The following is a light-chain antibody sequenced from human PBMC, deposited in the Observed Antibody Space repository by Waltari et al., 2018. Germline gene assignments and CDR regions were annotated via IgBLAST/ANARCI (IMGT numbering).Light chain of an antibody. Sequence: DIQMTQSPSSLSASVGDRVTITCQASQDIVNFLNWYQQKPGKAPKRLIYGASNLQTGVPSRFSGSGSGTYFTFTISSLQPEDIATYYCQQYENLPPLTFGGGTKVEIK. CDR1: QDIVNF. J-gene: IGKJ4*01. CDR2: GAS. V-gene: IGKV1-33*01. CDR3: QQYENLPPLT.